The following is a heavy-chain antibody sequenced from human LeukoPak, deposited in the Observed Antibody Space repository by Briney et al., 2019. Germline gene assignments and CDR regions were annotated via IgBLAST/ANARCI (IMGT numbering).Heavy chain of an antibody. CDR1: GYTFTAYY. CDR2: LFPNIGGT. V-gene: IGHV1-2*02. CDR3: ASGSGPNCFDH. J-gene: IGHJ5*02. D-gene: IGHD2-15*01. Sequence: ASVKDSCEHSGYTFTAYYMQSVPQAPGQRLERMGWLFPNIGGTNNAQKLQSTGTTSRDTIPSTRYICMRRLRSDDTALYYCASGSGPNCFDHWGQGTLVTVSS.